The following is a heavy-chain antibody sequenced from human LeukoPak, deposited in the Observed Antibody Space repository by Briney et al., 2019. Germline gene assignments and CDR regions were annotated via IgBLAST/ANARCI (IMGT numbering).Heavy chain of an antibody. CDR2: IKQDGSEK. J-gene: IGHJ5*02. D-gene: IGHD6-13*01. Sequence: PGGSLRLSCAASGFTFSSYSMNWVRQAPGKGLEWVANIKQDGSEKYYVDSVKGRFTISRDNAKNSLYLQMNSLRAEDTAVYYCARAGSSWYDNWFDPWGQGTLVTVSS. CDR1: GFTFSSYS. V-gene: IGHV3-7*01. CDR3: ARAGSSWYDNWFDP.